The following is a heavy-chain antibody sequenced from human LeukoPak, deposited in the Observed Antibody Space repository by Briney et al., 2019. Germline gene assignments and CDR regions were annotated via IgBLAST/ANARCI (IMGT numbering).Heavy chain of an antibody. Sequence: PGGSLRLACAASGFTVSSNSMSWVRQAPGKGLEWVSLIYSGGTTYYADSVKGRFTISRDNAKNTLYLQMNSLRAEDTALYYCARETFDPWGQGTLVTVSS. V-gene: IGHV3-53*01. CDR3: ARETFDP. CDR2: IYSGGTT. CDR1: GFTVSSNS. J-gene: IGHJ5*02.